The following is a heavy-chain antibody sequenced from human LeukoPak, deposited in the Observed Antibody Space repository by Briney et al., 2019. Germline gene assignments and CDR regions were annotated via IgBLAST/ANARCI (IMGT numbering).Heavy chain of an antibody. D-gene: IGHD3-10*02. V-gene: IGHV3-11*04. Sequence: GGSLRLSCAASGFSFSGSYMSWIRQAPGKGLEWVSYISSSGSTIYYADSVKGRFTISRDNAKNSLYLQMNSLRAEDTAVYYCAELGITMIGGVWGKGTTVTISS. CDR1: GFSFSGSY. J-gene: IGHJ6*04. CDR2: ISSSGSTI. CDR3: AELGITMIGGV.